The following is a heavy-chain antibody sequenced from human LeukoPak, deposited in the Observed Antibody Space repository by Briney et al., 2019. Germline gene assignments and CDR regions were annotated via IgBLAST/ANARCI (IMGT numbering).Heavy chain of an antibody. Sequence: PSETLSLTCTVSGGSISDYYWTWIRQSPGTGLEWIGYMDYSGSTAYNPSLKSRVTISIDTSKTQFSLELSSVTAADTAIYFCARRKRGSGGPFDYWGQGTLVTVSS. D-gene: IGHD6-19*01. J-gene: IGHJ4*02. CDR2: MDYSGST. V-gene: IGHV4-59*08. CDR3: ARRKRGSGGPFDY. CDR1: GGSISDYY.